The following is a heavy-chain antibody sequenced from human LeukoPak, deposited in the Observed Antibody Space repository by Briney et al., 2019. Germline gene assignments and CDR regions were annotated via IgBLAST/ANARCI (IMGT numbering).Heavy chain of an antibody. J-gene: IGHJ5*02. V-gene: IGHV3-74*01. CDR1: GFTFSSYW. Sequence: PGGPLRLSCAASGFTFSSYWMHWVRQAPGKGLVWVSRINSDGSSTSYADSVKGRFTISRDNAKNTLYLQMNSLRAEDTAVYYCTRGAYSSGPFDPWGQGTLVTVSS. CDR2: INSDGSST. D-gene: IGHD6-19*01. CDR3: TRGAYSSGPFDP.